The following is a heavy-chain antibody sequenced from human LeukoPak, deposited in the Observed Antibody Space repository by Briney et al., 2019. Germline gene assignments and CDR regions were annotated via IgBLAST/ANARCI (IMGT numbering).Heavy chain of an antibody. CDR3: ASSLSGSYASDY. CDR1: GGTFSSYT. J-gene: IGHJ4*02. V-gene: IGHV1-69*02. Sequence: SVKVSCKASGGTFSSYTISWVRQAPGQGLEWMGRIIPILGIANYAQKFQGRVTITADKSTSTAYMELSSLRSEDTAVYYCASSLSGSYASDYWGQGTLVTVPS. CDR2: IIPILGIA. D-gene: IGHD1-26*01.